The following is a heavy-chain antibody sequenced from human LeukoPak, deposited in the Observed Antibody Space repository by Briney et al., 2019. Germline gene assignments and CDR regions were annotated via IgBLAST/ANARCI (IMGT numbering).Heavy chain of an antibody. CDR1: GGSPRSTSSD. CDR2: IHYSGST. CDR3: ARLTGRDTSDWPCFHY. D-gene: IGHD2-2*01. V-gene: IGHV4-39*01. Sequence: PLETLSLTCTVSGGSPRSTSSDWGWVRQHPGKWREWIGYIHYSGSTSYNPTLKIRVTLSVHMSNNEYSLKRSSVAAADTCVCYCARLTGRDTSDWPCFHYRGQGALGTGS. J-gene: IGHJ4*01.